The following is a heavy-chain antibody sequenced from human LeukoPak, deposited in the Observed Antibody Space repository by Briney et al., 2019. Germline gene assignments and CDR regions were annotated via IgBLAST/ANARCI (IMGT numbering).Heavy chain of an antibody. CDR3: ATEGSSSLSSFDY. Sequence: GASVKVSCKASGGTFNNYAISWVRQAPGQGLEWMGGIIPIFGTTNYAQKLQGRVTITADESTSAAYMELSSLRSEDTAVYYCATEGSSSLSSFDYWGQGTLVTVSS. V-gene: IGHV1-69*13. J-gene: IGHJ4*02. CDR1: GGTFNNYA. CDR2: IIPIFGTT. D-gene: IGHD6-6*01.